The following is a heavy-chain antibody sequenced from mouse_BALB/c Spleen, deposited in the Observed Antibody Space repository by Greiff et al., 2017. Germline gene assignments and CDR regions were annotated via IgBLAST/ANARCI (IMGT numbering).Heavy chain of an antibody. CDR2: IYPGDGST. D-gene: IGHD1-1*01. V-gene: IGHV1S56*01. CDR1: GYTFTSYY. J-gene: IGHJ1*01. CDR3: ASYYGSSDWYFDV. Sequence: QVQLQQSGPELVKPGASVKMSCKASGYTFTSYYIHWVKQRPGQGLEWIGWIYPGDGSTKYNEKFKGKTTLTADKSSSTAYMLLSSLTSEDSAIYFCASYYGSSDWYFDVWGAGTTVTVSS.